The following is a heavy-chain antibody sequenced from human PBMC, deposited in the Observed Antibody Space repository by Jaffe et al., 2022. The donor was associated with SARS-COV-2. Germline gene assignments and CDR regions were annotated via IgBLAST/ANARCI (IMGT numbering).Heavy chain of an antibody. Sequence: QLQLQESGPGLVKPSETLSLTCTVSGGSISSSSYYWGWIRQPPGKGLEWIGSIYYSGSTYYNPSLKSRVTISVDTSKNQFSLKLSSVTAADTAVYYCARRGSGWLNWFDPWGQGTLVTVSS. V-gene: IGHV4-39*01. CDR1: GGSISSSSYY. D-gene: IGHD6-19*01. CDR2: IYYSGST. CDR3: ARRGSGWLNWFDP. J-gene: IGHJ5*02.